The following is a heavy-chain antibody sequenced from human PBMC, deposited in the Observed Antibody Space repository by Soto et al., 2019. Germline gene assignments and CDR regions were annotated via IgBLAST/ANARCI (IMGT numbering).Heavy chain of an antibody. CDR1: GGSISSYY. Sequence: SETLSLTCTVSGGSISSYYWSWIRQPPGKGLEWIGYIYYSGSTNYNPSLKSRVTISVDTSKNQFSLKLSSVTAADTAVYYCARQPTTVPKAPWFDPWGQGTLVTVSS. CDR2: IYYSGST. J-gene: IGHJ5*02. D-gene: IGHD4-17*01. V-gene: IGHV4-59*08. CDR3: ARQPTTVPKAPWFDP.